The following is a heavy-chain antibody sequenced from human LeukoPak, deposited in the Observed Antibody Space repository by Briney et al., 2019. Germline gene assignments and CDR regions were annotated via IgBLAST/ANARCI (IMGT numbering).Heavy chain of an antibody. CDR1: GYTFTSYY. Sequence: ASVKVSCKASGYTFTSYYMHWVRQAPGQGLEWMGIINPSGGSTSYAQKFQGRVTMTRDMSTSTVYMELSSLRSEDTAVYYCAREGRHSGYDNHYYYMDVWGKGTTVTVSS. CDR3: AREGRHSGYDNHYYYMDV. CDR2: INPSGGST. V-gene: IGHV1-46*01. D-gene: IGHD5-12*01. J-gene: IGHJ6*03.